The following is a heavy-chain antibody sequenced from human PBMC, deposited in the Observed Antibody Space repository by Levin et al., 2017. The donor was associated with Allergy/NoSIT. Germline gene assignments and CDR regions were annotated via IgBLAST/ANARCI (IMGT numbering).Heavy chain of an antibody. CDR2: IYYTGST. J-gene: IGHJ6*02. Sequence: SETLSLTCTVSGASRDSISSSFYYWGWIRQTPGQGLEWIGDIYYTGSTHYNPSLKSRVTISVDASKNQFSLKLSSVTAADTAVFYCARQSCSGGDCYSGINAIDVWGQGTTVIVSS. V-gene: IGHV4-39*01. CDR1: GASRDSISSSFYY. CDR3: ARQSCSGGDCYSGINAIDV. D-gene: IGHD2-21*01.